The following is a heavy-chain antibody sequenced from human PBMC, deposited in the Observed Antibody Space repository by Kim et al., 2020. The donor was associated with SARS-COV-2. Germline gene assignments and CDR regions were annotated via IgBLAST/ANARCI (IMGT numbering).Heavy chain of an antibody. CDR1: GFSFGDYA. V-gene: IGHV3-49*04. J-gene: IGHJ6*01. Sequence: GGSQRLSCTASGFSFGDYAITWVRQAPGKGLELVGFIRSKVYGATTESAASVQGRFTISRDDSKRIAYLQMNSLKTEDTAVYYCARGPLVISGGYYYYYG. CDR3: ARGPLVISGGYYYYYG. D-gene: IGHD3-22*01. CDR2: IRSKVYGATT.